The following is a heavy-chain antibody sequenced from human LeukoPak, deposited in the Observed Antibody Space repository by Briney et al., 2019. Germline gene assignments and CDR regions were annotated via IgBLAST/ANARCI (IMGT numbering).Heavy chain of an antibody. CDR1: GFTFNDYY. J-gene: IGHJ4*02. D-gene: IGHD2-2*02. V-gene: IGHV3-11*04. Sequence: GGSLRLSCAASGFTFNDYYMSWIRQAPGKGLEWLSYINIGGTNTHYADSVKGRFTISRDNAKKSLYLQMYSLRAEDTAVYYCARAGGGYCSSTSCYSLAPFDYWGQGTLVSVSS. CDR3: ARAGGGYCSSTSCYSLAPFDY. CDR2: INIGGTNT.